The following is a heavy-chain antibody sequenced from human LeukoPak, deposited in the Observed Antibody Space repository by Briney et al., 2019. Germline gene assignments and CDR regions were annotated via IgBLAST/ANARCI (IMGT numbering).Heavy chain of an antibody. J-gene: IGHJ5*02. CDR1: GYTFTGYY. Sequence: ASVKVSCKASGYTFTGYYMHWVRQAPGQGLERMGWINPNSGGTNYAQKFQGRVTMTRDTSISTAYMELSRLRSDDTAVYYCARVGDTAMVMGFDPWGQGTLVTVSS. D-gene: IGHD5-18*01. CDR2: INPNSGGT. CDR3: ARVGDTAMVMGFDP. V-gene: IGHV1-2*02.